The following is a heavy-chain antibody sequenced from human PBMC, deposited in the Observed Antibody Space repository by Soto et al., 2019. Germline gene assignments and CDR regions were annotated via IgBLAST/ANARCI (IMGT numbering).Heavy chain of an antibody. CDR3: AKLGTMGVFDN. CDR1: GFTFSSYA. V-gene: IGHV3-23*01. J-gene: IGHJ4*02. D-gene: IGHD1-26*01. CDR2: ITFRGDNT. Sequence: EVQPLESGGGLVPPGGSLRLSCAASGFTFSSYAMSWVRQAPGKGLEWLAGITFRGDNTYYADYVKGRFTLSRDKSRNRLDLQMNSLKVEDTALYYCAKLGTMGVFDNWGQGTLLTVSS.